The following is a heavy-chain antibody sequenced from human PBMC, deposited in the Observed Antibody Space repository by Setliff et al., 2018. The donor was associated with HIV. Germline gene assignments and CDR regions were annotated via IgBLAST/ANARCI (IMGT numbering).Heavy chain of an antibody. V-gene: IGHV3-7*01. Sequence: PGGSLRLSCAASGFSISTYWMNWVRQAPGRGLEWVANINEDGSGKYYVDSVKGRFTISRDNAKNSLYLQMNSLRAEDTAVYYCAREAYSSRSYDAIHYYFYMDVWGKGATVTVSS. CDR3: AREAYSSRSYDAIHYYFYMDV. CDR1: GFSISTYW. J-gene: IGHJ6*03. CDR2: INEDGSGK. D-gene: IGHD6-13*01.